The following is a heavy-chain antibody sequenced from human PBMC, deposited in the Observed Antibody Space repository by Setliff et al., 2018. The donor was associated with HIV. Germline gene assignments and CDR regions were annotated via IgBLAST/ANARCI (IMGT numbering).Heavy chain of an antibody. J-gene: IGHJ4*02. D-gene: IGHD3-16*01. CDR2: ISGSGGTV. CDR3: ATDRGEPR. CDR1: GFPFESYE. V-gene: IGHV3-48*03. Sequence: PGGSLRLSCVASGFPFESYEMNWVRQTPGKGLEWISYISGSGGTVHYADAVKGRFTISRDNAENVLHLQIHSLRAEDTAVYYCATDRGEPRWGQGTLVTVSS.